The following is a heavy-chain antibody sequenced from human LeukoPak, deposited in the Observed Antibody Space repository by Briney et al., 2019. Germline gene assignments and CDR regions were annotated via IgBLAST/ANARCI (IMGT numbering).Heavy chain of an antibody. J-gene: IGHJ5*02. Sequence: ASEKVSCKASGYTFTGYYMHWVRQAPGQGLEWMGWINPNSGGTNYAQKFQGRVTMTRDTSISTAYMELSRLRSDDTAVYYCASGGIPAAGPVNWFDPWGQGTLVTVSS. V-gene: IGHV1-2*02. CDR2: INPNSGGT. CDR1: GYTFTGYY. CDR3: ASGGIPAAGPVNWFDP. D-gene: IGHD6-13*01.